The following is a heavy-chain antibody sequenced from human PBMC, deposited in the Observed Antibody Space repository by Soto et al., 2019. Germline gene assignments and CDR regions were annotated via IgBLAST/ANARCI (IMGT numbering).Heavy chain of an antibody. CDR3: ARWLASWGDAFDI. J-gene: IGHJ3*02. CDR1: GGSFSGYY. CDR2: INHSGST. Sequence: PSETLSLTCAVYGGSFSGYYWSWIRQPPGKGLEWIGEINHSGSTNYNPSLKSRVTISVDTSKNQFSLKLSSVTAADTAVYYCARWLASWGDAFDIWGQGTMVTVSS. D-gene: IGHD2-2*01. V-gene: IGHV4-34*01.